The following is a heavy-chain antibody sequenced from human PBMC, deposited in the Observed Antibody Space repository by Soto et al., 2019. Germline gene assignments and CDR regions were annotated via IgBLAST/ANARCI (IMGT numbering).Heavy chain of an antibody. J-gene: IGHJ6*02. CDR1: GFTFSSYN. D-gene: IGHD3-3*01. V-gene: IGHV3-30-3*01. CDR3: ARVATVFGVAPYGMDV. Sequence: QVQLVESGGGVVQPGRSLRLSCAASGFTFSSYNMHWVRQAPGKGLQWVAVTSFDGSNKYYADSVKGRFTISRDNSKNTLYLQMNSLRGDDTAVYYCARVATVFGVAPYGMDVWGQGTTVTVSS. CDR2: TSFDGSNK.